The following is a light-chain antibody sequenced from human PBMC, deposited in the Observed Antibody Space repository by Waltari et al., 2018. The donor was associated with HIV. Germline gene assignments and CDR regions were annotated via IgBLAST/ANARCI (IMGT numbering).Light chain of an antibody. CDR1: SSNIGSNY. Sequence: QSVLTQPPSASGTPGQRVTISCSGSSSNIGSNYVYWYQQLPGTAPKLLIYRNNQRPSGVPDRFSGSKSGTSASLAISVLRSEDEADYYCAAWDDSLSGLHWVFGGGTKLTVL. J-gene: IGLJ3*02. CDR3: AAWDDSLSGLHWV. V-gene: IGLV1-47*01. CDR2: RNN.